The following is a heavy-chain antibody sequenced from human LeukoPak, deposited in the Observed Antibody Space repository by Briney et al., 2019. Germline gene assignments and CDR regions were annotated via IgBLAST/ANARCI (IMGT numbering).Heavy chain of an antibody. D-gene: IGHD1-26*01. CDR1: GFTLDDYA. CDR2: ISWNSGSI. CDR3: AKDASGSYSGFDY. J-gene: IGHJ4*02. Sequence: GGSLRLSCAASGFTLDDYAMHWVRQAPGKGLEWVSGISWNSGSIGYADSVKGRFTISRDNAKNSLYLQMNSLRAEDTALYYCAKDASGSYSGFDYWGQGTLVTVSS. V-gene: IGHV3-9*01.